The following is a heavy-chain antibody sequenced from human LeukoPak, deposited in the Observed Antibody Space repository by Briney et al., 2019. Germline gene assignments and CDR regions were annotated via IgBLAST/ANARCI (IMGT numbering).Heavy chain of an antibody. D-gene: IGHD2-15*01. J-gene: IGHJ4*02. CDR3: AKGRSSGGSCVNY. CDR2: ISGSGGDT. V-gene: IGHV3-23*01. Sequence: GGSLRLSCTASGFTFSNYAINWVRQAPGKGLEWVSVISGSGGDTYYADSVKGRFTISRDNSKNTVYLQMNSLRVEDTAVYYCAKGRSSGGSCVNYWGQGTLVSVSS. CDR1: GFTFSNYA.